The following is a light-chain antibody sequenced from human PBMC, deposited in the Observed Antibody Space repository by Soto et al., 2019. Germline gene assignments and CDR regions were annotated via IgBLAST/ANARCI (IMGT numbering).Light chain of an antibody. CDR2: EVS. CDR3: SSYAGSNNLV. CDR1: SSDVGGYNY. J-gene: IGLJ2*01. V-gene: IGLV2-8*01. Sequence: QSALTQPPSASGSPGQSVTISCTGTSSDVGGYNYVSWYQQHPGKASKLMIYEVSKRPAGVPDRFSGSKSGNTASLTVSGLRAEDEADYYCSSYAGSNNLVFGGGTKLTVL.